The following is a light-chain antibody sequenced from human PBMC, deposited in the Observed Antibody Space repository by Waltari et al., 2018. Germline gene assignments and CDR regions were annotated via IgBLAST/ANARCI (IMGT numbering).Light chain of an antibody. V-gene: IGLV4-60*03. CDR3: ETWDSNTHRV. CDR1: SGHSGYI. J-gene: IGLJ3*02. Sequence: QPVLTQSSSASASLGSLVKLTCTLSSGHSGYIIAWHQQQPGKAPRYLMKLEGSGSYNKGSGVPDRFSGSSSGADRYLTISNLQSEDEADYYCETWDSNTHRVFGGGTKLTVL. CDR2: LEGSGSY.